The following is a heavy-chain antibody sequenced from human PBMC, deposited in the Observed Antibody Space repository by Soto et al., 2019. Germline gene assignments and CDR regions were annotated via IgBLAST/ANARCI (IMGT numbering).Heavy chain of an antibody. D-gene: IGHD6-19*01. Sequence: SETLCLTCAVYGGSFSGYYWSWIRQPPGKGLEWIGEINHSGSTNYNPSLKSRVTISVDTSKNQFSLKLSSVTAADTAVYYCARELPGIAVAGIGDYYYYYMDVWGKGTTVTVSS. CDR2: INHSGST. J-gene: IGHJ6*03. CDR1: GGSFSGYY. V-gene: IGHV4-34*01. CDR3: ARELPGIAVAGIGDYYYYYMDV.